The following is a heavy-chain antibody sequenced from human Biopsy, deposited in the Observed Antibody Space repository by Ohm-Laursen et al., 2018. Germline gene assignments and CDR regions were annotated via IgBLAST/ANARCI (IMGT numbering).Heavy chain of an antibody. V-gene: IGHV1-69*04. D-gene: IGHD3-10*01. J-gene: IGHJ6*02. Sequence: SVNVSCNASGDTFTTSAISWARQVPGQGLDWMGRIIPILGTVDYGQNFQGRVTIRADTSTTFLELTSLRYDDTAVYYCASGDIGGIGLDVWGLGTTVTVSS. CDR3: ASGDIGGIGLDV. CDR2: IIPILGTV. CDR1: GDTFTTSA.